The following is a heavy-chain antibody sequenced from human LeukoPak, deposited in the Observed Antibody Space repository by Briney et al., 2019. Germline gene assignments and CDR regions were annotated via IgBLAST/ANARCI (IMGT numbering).Heavy chain of an antibody. V-gene: IGHV4-30-4*08. Sequence: PSETLSLTCTVSGGSISSGDYYWSWIRQPPGKGVEGIGYFYYSGSTYYTPSLKSRVTISVGTSKNQFSLKLSSVTAADTAVYYCARDQKYYYDSSGNFWGQGTMVTVSS. CDR1: GGSISSGDYY. D-gene: IGHD3-22*01. CDR3: ARDQKYYYDSSGNF. CDR2: FYYSGST. J-gene: IGHJ3*01.